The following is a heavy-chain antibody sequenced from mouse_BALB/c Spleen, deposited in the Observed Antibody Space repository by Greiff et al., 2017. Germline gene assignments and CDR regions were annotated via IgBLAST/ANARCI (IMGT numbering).Heavy chain of an antibody. Sequence: EVMLVESGPGLVKPSQSLSLTCTVTGYSITSDYAWNWIRQFPGNKLEWMGYISYSGSTSYNPSLKSRISITRDTSKNQFFLQLNSVTTEDTATYYCARTYGNSYFDYWGQGTTLTVSS. CDR3: ARTYGNSYFDY. CDR1: GYSITSDYA. V-gene: IGHV3-2*02. J-gene: IGHJ2*01. D-gene: IGHD2-10*02. CDR2: ISYSGST.